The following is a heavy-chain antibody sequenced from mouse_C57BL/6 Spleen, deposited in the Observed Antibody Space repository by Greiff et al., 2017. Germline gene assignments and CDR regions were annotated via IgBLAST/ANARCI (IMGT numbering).Heavy chain of an antibody. D-gene: IGHD3-2*02. CDR3: AKGGSSGYVDYAMDY. Sequence: VQLQQSGPGLVQPSQSLSITCTVSGFSLTGYGVHWVRQSPGKGLEWLGVIWRGGSTDYNAAFMSRLSITKDNSKSQVFFKMNSLQADDTAIYYCAKGGSSGYVDYAMDYWGQGTSVTVSS. J-gene: IGHJ4*01. CDR1: GFSLTGYG. CDR2: IWRGGST. V-gene: IGHV2-5*01.